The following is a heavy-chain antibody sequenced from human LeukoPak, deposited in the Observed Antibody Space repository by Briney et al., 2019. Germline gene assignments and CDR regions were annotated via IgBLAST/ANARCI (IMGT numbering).Heavy chain of an antibody. D-gene: IGHD5-24*01. CDR2: MSYDGGDK. Sequence: GGSLRLACAAAGCTFSSYTMHWVRQAPGKGLEWVAVMSYDGGDKYYAESGKGRFTISRDNSRTTVYLQMNSLRAEDTAVYYCARGSRWLQLGPFDYWGQGTLVTVSS. V-gene: IGHV3-30*11. CDR1: GCTFSSYT. CDR3: ARGSRWLQLGPFDY. J-gene: IGHJ4*02.